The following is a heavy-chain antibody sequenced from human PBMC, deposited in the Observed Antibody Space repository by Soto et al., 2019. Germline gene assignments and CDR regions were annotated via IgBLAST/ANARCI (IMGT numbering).Heavy chain of an antibody. CDR3: ATSPGFGGYYVV. J-gene: IGHJ4*02. CDR1: GYTFLDFY. CDR2: INPSGGGT. Sequence: QVQLVQSGTEVKKPGASVKVSCKASGYTFLDFYIHWVRQAPGQGLEWMGFINPSGGGTTYAQQFQGRLTMTRDTSTSTVYMELISLRSEDTAVYHCATSPGFGGYYVVWGQGTLVTVSS. V-gene: IGHV1-46*01. D-gene: IGHD3-10*02.